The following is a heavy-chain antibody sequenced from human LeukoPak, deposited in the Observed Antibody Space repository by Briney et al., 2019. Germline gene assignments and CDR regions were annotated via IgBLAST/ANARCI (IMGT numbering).Heavy chain of an antibody. CDR3: AKGYCSGGSCYSSYYFDY. D-gene: IGHD2-15*01. CDR2: IWYDGSNK. J-gene: IGHJ4*02. Sequence: GGSLRLSCAASGFTFSSYGMHWVRQAPGKGLEWVAVIWYDGSNKYYADSVKGRFTISRDNSKITLYLQMNSLRAEDTAVYYCAKGYCSGGSCYSSYYFDYWGQGTLVTVSS. CDR1: GFTFSSYG. V-gene: IGHV3-33*06.